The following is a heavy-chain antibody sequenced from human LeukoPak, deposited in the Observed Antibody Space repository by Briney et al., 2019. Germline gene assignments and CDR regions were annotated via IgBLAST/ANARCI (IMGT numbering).Heavy chain of an antibody. CDR1: GYSISSGYY. CDR3: ARRDYHDAFDI. J-gene: IGHJ3*02. Sequence: TSETLSLTCAVSGYSISSGYYWGWIRPPPGKGLEWIGIIYHSGSTYYNPSLKSRVTISVGTSKNQFSLRLSSVTAADTAVYYCARRDYHDAFDIWGQGTMVTVSS. CDR2: IYHSGST. D-gene: IGHD4-17*01. V-gene: IGHV4-38-2*01.